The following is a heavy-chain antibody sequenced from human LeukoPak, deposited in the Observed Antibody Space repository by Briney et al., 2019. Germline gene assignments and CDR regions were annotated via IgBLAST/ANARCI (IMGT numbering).Heavy chain of an antibody. V-gene: IGHV3-9*01. CDR3: AKDWGVSYNWFDP. D-gene: IGHD2-8*01. Sequence: PGRSLRLSCAASGFTFDDYAMHWVRQAPGKGLEWVSGISWNSGSIGYADSVKGRFTISRDNAKNSLYPQMNSLRAEDTALYYCAKDWGVSYNWFDPWGQGTLVTVSS. CDR1: GFTFDDYA. J-gene: IGHJ5*02. CDR2: ISWNSGSI.